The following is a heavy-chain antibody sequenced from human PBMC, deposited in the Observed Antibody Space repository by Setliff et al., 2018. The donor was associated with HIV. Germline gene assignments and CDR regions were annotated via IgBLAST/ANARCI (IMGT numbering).Heavy chain of an antibody. D-gene: IGHD3-3*01. CDR2: ITPNSGGT. V-gene: IGHV1-2*02. CDR1: GYTLTDFY. Sequence: ASVKVSCKASGYTLTDFYIHGVRQAPGQGLEWMGWITPNSGGTEYAGKFQGRVTLTRDTSINTAYMEVTRLTSDDTAVYYCAGVSSQFSEWRKDYFEYWGQGSLVTVS. CDR3: AGVSSQFSEWRKDYFEY. J-gene: IGHJ4*02.